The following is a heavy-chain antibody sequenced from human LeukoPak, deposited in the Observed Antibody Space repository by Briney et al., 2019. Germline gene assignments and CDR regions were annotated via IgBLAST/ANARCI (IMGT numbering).Heavy chain of an antibody. V-gene: IGHV3-74*01. J-gene: IGHJ6*02. CDR3: ARILGMVADYYYYGMDV. CDR2: INSDGSST. Sequence: PGGSLRLSCAASGFTFSSYWMHWVRQAPGKGLVWVSHINSDGSSTNYADSVKGRFTISRDNSKNTLYLQMNSLRAEDTAVYYCARILGMVADYYYYGMDVWGQGTTVTVSS. D-gene: IGHD1-26*01. CDR1: GFTFSSYW.